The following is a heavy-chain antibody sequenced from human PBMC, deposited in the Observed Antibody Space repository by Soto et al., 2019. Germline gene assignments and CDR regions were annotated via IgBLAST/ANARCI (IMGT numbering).Heavy chain of an antibody. Sequence: SQALSLTCSISGDSVSSNRAAWNCIRQNPSRGLEWLGRTYYRSKWYNDYAVSVKSRITINPDTSKNQFSLQLNSVTPEDTAVYYCAREISSSIAARSYFDYWGQGTLVTVSS. CDR1: GDSVSSNRAA. J-gene: IGHJ4*02. CDR2: TYYRSKWYN. D-gene: IGHD6-6*01. CDR3: AREISSSIAARSYFDY. V-gene: IGHV6-1*01.